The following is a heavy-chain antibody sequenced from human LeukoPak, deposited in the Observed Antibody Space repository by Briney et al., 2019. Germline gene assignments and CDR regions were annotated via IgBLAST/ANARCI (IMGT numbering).Heavy chain of an antibody. D-gene: IGHD6-13*01. J-gene: IGHJ6*03. Sequence: GGSLRLSCAASGFTFDDYGMSWVRQAPGKGLEWVSGINWNGGSTGYADSVKGRFTISRGNAKNSLYLQMNSLRAEDTALYYCARDQRVIAAAGTNYYYYMDVWGKGTTVTVSS. V-gene: IGHV3-20*04. CDR3: ARDQRVIAAAGTNYYYYMDV. CDR1: GFTFDDYG. CDR2: INWNGGST.